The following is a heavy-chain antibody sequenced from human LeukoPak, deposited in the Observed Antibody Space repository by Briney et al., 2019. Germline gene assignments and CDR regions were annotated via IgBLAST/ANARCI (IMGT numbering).Heavy chain of an antibody. CDR2: IDSAGGRI. CDR3: VADRGNWSGGDF. CDR1: TFAFGGYW. V-gene: IGHV3-74*01. J-gene: IGHJ4*02. D-gene: IGHD3-10*01. Sequence: GGSLRLSCAGSTFAFGGYWIDWVRQLPGKGLAWVSRIDSAGGRIQWADSVKGRFTISRDNVKNTVYLQMNSLRPEDSAVYYCVADRGNWSGGDFWGRGTLVIVSS.